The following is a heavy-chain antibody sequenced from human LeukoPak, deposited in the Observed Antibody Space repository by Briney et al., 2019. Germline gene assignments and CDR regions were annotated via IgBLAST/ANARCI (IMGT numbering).Heavy chain of an antibody. D-gene: IGHD3-16*01. CDR1: GFTFDDSA. J-gene: IGHJ4*02. V-gene: IGHV3-43*02. Sequence: PGGSLRLSCAASGFTFDDSAMHWVRQAPGKGLEWVSLISGDGGSTYYADSVKGRFTISRDNSKNSLYLQMNSLRTEDTALYYCAKPLDLDYVWGSYTGDYFEYWGQGTLVTVSS. CDR3: AKPLDLDYVWGSYTGDYFEY. CDR2: ISGDGGST.